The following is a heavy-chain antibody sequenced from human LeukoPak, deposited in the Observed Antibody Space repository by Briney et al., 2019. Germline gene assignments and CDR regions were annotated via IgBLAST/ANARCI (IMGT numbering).Heavy chain of an antibody. V-gene: IGHV4-34*01. CDR3: ARVGYCSGGSCYRGYYYGMDV. D-gene: IGHD2-15*01. CDR1: GGSFSGYY. CDR2: INHSGST. Sequence: SETLSLTCAVYGGSFSGYYWSWIRQPPEKGLEWIGEINHSGSTNYNPSLKSRVTISVDTSKNQFSLKLSSVTAADTAVYYCARVGYCSGGSCYRGYYYGMDVWGQGTTVTVSS. J-gene: IGHJ6*02.